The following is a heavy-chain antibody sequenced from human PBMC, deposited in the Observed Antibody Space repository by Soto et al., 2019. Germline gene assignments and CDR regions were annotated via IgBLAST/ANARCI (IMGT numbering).Heavy chain of an antibody. V-gene: IGHV3-23*01. CDR1: GFTFSSYA. CDR2: ISGSGGST. Sequence: PGGSLRLSCAASGFTFSSYAMSWVRQAPGKGLEWVSAISGSGGSTYYADSVKGRFTISRDNSKNTLYLQMNSLRAEDTAVYYCAKGVYCSSTSCYFNYMDVWGKGTTVTVSS. CDR3: AKGVYCSSTSCYFNYMDV. D-gene: IGHD2-2*01. J-gene: IGHJ6*03.